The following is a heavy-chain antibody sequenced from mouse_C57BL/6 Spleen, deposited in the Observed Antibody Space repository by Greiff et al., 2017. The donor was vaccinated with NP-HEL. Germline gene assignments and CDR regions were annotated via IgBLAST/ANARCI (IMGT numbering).Heavy chain of an antibody. CDR1: GYTFTSYW. Sequence: VQLPPSGTVLARPGASVKMSCKTSGYTFTSYWMHWVNQRPGQGLEWIGAIYPGNSDTSYNQKFKGKAKLTAVTSASTAYMELSSLTNEDSAVYYCTSGYGSSYEDAMDYWGQGTSVTVSS. CDR2: IYPGNSDT. J-gene: IGHJ4*01. D-gene: IGHD1-1*01. CDR3: TSGYGSSYEDAMDY. V-gene: IGHV1-5*01.